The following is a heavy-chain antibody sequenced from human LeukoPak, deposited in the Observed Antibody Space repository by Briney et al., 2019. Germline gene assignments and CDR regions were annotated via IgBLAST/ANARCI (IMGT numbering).Heavy chain of an antibody. V-gene: IGHV1-8*02. Sequence: GASVKVSCKASGYTFTSYYMHWVRQATGQGLEWMGWMNPNSGHTGYAEKFQGRVTMTSNTSITTAYMELSSLRSEDTAVYYCARTHYYDSSGDNWFDPWGQGTLVTVSS. CDR3: ARTHYYDSSGDNWFDP. J-gene: IGHJ5*02. CDR1: GYTFTSYY. D-gene: IGHD3-22*01. CDR2: MNPNSGHT.